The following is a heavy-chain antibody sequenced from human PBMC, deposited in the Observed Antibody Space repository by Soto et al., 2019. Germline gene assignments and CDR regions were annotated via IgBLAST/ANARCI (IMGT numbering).Heavy chain of an antibody. Sequence: SETLSLTCTVSGGSISSYYWSWIRQPPGKGLEWIGYMYNSGSTNYSPSLKSRVTISVDTSKNQFSLKLSSVTAADTAVYYCAYGDSRGPFDSWGRGTLVTVSS. D-gene: IGHD4-17*01. CDR1: GGSISSYY. V-gene: IGHV4-59*01. CDR3: AYGDSRGPFDS. J-gene: IGHJ4*02. CDR2: MYNSGST.